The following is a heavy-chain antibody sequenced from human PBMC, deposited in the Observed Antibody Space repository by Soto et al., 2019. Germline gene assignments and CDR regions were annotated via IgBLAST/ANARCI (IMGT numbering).Heavy chain of an antibody. Sequence: GGSLRLSCAASGFTFSSYWMHWVRQAPGKGLVWVSRINSDGSSTSYAASVKGRFTISRDNAKNTLYLQMNILRAEDTAVYYCARASYDYILGSYRPPWFDPWGQGTLVTVSS. J-gene: IGHJ5*02. V-gene: IGHV3-74*01. CDR1: GFTFSSYW. CDR3: ARASYDYILGSYRPPWFDP. D-gene: IGHD3-16*02. CDR2: INSDGSST.